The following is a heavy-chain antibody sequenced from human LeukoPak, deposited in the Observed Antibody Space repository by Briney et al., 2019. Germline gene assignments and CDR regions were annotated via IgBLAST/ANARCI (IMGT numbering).Heavy chain of an antibody. V-gene: IGHV4-4*07. Sequence: SETLSLTCTVSDGSINNYYWTWIRQPAGKGLEWIGRIYTSGSTSYNPSPKSRVTMSVDTSKNQFSLKLSSVTAADTAVYYCARGTYCGSDCYSFDYWGQGTLVTVSS. CDR1: DGSINNYY. D-gene: IGHD2-21*02. CDR3: ARGTYCGSDCYSFDY. CDR2: IYTSGST. J-gene: IGHJ4*02.